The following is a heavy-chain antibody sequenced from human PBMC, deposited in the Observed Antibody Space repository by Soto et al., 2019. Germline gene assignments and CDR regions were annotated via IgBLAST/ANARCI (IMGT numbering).Heavy chain of an antibody. CDR1: GGTFSSYA. J-gene: IGHJ6*02. CDR2: IIPIFGTA. Sequence: SVKVSCKASGGTFSSYAISWVRQAPGQGLEWMGGIIPIFGTANYAQKFQGRVTITADESTNTAYMELSSLRSEDTAVYYCARGYHSNYDHYYYGMDVWGQGTTVTVSS. V-gene: IGHV1-69*13. D-gene: IGHD4-4*01. CDR3: ARGYHSNYDHYYYGMDV.